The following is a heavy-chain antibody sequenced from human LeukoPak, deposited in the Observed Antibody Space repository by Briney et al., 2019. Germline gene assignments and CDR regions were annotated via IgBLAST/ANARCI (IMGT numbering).Heavy chain of an antibody. Sequence: SDTLSLTCTVSGGSISSGGYYWSWIRQHPGKGLAWIGYIYYSGSTYYTPSLKSRVTISVDTSKNQFSLKLSSVTAADTAVYCCARGDYYDSSGYRDWGQGTLVTVSS. D-gene: IGHD3-22*01. CDR1: GGSISSGGYY. CDR3: ARGDYYDSSGYRD. V-gene: IGHV4-31*03. CDR2: IYYSGST. J-gene: IGHJ4*02.